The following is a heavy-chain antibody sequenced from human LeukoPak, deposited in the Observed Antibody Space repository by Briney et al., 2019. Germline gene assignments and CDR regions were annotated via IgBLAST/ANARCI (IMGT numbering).Heavy chain of an antibody. CDR3: ARDPNYDFWSGYYGNYYGMDV. J-gene: IGHJ6*02. V-gene: IGHV3-33*01. D-gene: IGHD3-3*01. CDR2: IWYDGSNK. Sequence: GGSLRLSCAASGFTFSSYGMHWVRQAPGKGLEWVAVIWYDGSNKYYADSVKGRFTISRDNSKNTLYLQTNSLRAEDTAVYYCARDPNYDFWSGYYGNYYGMDVWGQGTTVTVSS. CDR1: GFTFSSYG.